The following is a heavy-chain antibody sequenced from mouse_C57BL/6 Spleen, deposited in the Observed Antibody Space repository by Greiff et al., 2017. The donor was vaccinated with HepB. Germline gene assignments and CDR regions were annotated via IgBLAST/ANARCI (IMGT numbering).Heavy chain of an antibody. Sequence: EVKLVESGGDLVKPGGSLKLSCAASGFTFSSYGMSWVRQTPDKRLEWVATISSGGSYTYYPDSVKGRFTISRDNAKNTLYLQMSSLKSEDTAVYYCARHLHGYYVDYWGQGTTLTVSS. V-gene: IGHV5-6*01. CDR1: GFTFSSYG. CDR3: ARHLHGYYVDY. D-gene: IGHD2-2*01. J-gene: IGHJ2*01. CDR2: ISSGGSYT.